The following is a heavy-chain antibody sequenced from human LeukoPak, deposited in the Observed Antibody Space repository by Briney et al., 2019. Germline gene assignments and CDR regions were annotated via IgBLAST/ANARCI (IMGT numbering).Heavy chain of an antibody. V-gene: IGHV3-7*01. CDR3: ASADSGRNSFAP. D-gene: IGHD6-19*01. Sequence: GGSLRLACAPSGFTFSTYCISWAREAPGKGLEWVAKMNQDGSASAYVDSVKGRFTISRDNAKNSLYLQMNSLRAEDTAVYYCASADSGRNSFAPWGQGTLVIVSS. CDR2: MNQDGSAS. J-gene: IGHJ5*02. CDR1: GFTFSTYC.